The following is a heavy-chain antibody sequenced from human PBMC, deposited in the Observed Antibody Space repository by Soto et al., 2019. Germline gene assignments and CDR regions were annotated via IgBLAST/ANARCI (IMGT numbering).Heavy chain of an antibody. J-gene: IGHJ6*02. D-gene: IGHD3-10*01. CDR3: ARDTRGAIYYYYGMDV. CDR2: IYHSGST. V-gene: IGHV4-4*02. CDR1: GGSISSSNW. Sequence: PSETLSLTCAVSGGSISSSNWWSWVRQPPGKGLEWIGEIYHSGSTNYNPSLKSRVTISVDKSKNQFSLKLSSVTAADTAVYYCARDTRGAIYYYYGMDVWGQGTTVTASS.